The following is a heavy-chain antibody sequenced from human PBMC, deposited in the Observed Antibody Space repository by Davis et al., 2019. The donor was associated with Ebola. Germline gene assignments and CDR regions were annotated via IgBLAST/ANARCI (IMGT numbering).Heavy chain of an antibody. CDR2: IFPGDSDT. V-gene: IGHV5-51*01. CDR3: ATTRISVLGGVIVPSSFDF. D-gene: IGHD3-16*01. J-gene: IGHJ4*02. CDR1: CFPFTNYW. Sequence: GESPKTPLPGVCFPFTNYWNEWVRQMSGKGLGSTGIIFPGDSDTKYSPSFQGQVTMSADKSTNTAFLQWSNLRASDTAMYYCATTRISVLGGVIVPSSFDFWGQGTLVTVSS.